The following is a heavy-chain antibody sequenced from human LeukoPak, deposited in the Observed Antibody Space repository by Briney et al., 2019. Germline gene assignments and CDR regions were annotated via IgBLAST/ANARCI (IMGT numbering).Heavy chain of an antibody. Sequence: KPSETLSLTCTVSGSSISTYYWSWVRQPPGRGLEWSGYIYYGGSTNYTPSLKSRVTMLVDTSKNQFYLKLSSVTAADTAVYYCARGIKYYYGSETYHYFDCWGQGTLVTVSS. J-gene: IGHJ4*02. CDR1: GSSISTYY. CDR2: IYYGGST. D-gene: IGHD3-10*01. V-gene: IGHV4-59*01. CDR3: ARGIKYYYGSETYHYFDC.